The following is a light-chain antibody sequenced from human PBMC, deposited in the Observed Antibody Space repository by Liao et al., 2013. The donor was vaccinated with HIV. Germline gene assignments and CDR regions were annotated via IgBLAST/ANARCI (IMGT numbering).Light chain of an antibody. CDR3: QVWDSSSDHSVV. V-gene: IGLV3-21*04. Sequence: SYELTQPPSVSVAPGKTARITCGGNNIGSKSVHWYQQIPGQAPVLVIYYDSDRPSGIPERFSGSNSGNTATLTISRVEAGDEADYYCQVWDSSSDHSVVFGGGTKLTVL. CDR2: YDS. CDR1: NIGSKS. J-gene: IGLJ2*01.